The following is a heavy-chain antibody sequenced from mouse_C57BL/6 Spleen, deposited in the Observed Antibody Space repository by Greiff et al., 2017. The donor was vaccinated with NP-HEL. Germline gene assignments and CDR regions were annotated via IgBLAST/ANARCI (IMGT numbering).Heavy chain of an antibody. CDR1: GFTFSDAW. V-gene: IGHV6-6*01. D-gene: IGHD1-1*01. CDR3: TSQRDYYYGGFAY. CDR2: IRNKANNHAT. Sequence: EVKLVESGGGLVQPGGSMKLSCAASGFTFSDAWMDWVRQSPEKGLEWVAEIRNKANNHATYYAESVKGRFTISRDDSKSSVYLQMNSLRAEDTGIYYCTSQRDYYYGGFAYWGQGTLVTVSA. J-gene: IGHJ3*01.